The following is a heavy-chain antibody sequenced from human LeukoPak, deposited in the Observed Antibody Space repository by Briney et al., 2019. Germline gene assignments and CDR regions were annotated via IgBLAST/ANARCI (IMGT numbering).Heavy chain of an antibody. CDR3: ARAYKASPLHNAIDS. CDR1: GGSFSGYF. D-gene: IGHD1-14*01. V-gene: IGHV4-34*01. CDR2: TDLSGTT. J-gene: IGHJ4*02. Sequence: SETLSLTCAVYGGSFSGYFWSWIRQTPGKGLEWIGETDLSGTTNYNPSLKSRVIISPDTSKSQFSLKVNSVTAADTAVYYCARAYKASPLHNAIDSWGQGTLVTVSS.